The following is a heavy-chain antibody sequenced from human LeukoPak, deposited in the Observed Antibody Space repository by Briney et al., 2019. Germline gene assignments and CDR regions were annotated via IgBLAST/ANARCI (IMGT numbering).Heavy chain of an antibody. CDR2: INHFGST. J-gene: IGHJ4*02. Sequence: SETLSLTCTVSGGSISSSSYYWTWIRQPPGKGLEWIGEINHFGSTNYNPSLKSRVTISVDKSKNQFSLKLSSVTAADTAVYYCARVIHSGSYSSDYWGQGTLVTVSS. V-gene: IGHV4-39*07. CDR1: GGSISSSSYY. D-gene: IGHD1-26*01. CDR3: ARVIHSGSYSSDY.